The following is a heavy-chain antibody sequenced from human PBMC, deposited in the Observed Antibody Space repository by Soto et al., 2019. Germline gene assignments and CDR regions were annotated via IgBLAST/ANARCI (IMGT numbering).Heavy chain of an antibody. J-gene: IGHJ4*02. CDR2: IYYSGST. V-gene: IGHV4-31*11. CDR1: GGSISSGGSY. CDR3: ARDHYDSSGYYSNH. Sequence: SEPLSLTCAVSGGSISSGGSYWGWILHDPGKGLEWIGYIYYSGSTYYNPSLKSRVTISVDTSKNQFSLKLSSVTAADTAVYYCARDHYDSSGYYSNHWGQGTLVTVS. D-gene: IGHD3-22*01.